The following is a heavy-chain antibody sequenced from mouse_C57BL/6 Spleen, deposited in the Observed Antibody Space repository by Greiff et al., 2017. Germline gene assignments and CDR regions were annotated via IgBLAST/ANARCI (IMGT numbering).Heavy chain of an antibody. J-gene: IGHJ2*01. CDR3: ASKSNYHYLDY. D-gene: IGHD2-5*01. Sequence: QVQLQQPGAELVKPGASVKLSCKASGYTFTSYWMQWVKQRPGQGLEWSGEIDPSDSYTNYNQKFQGKATLTVDTSSSTAYMQLSSLTAEDSAVYYCASKSNYHYLDYWGQGTTLTVSS. CDR1: GYTFTSYW. CDR2: IDPSDSYT. V-gene: IGHV1-50*01.